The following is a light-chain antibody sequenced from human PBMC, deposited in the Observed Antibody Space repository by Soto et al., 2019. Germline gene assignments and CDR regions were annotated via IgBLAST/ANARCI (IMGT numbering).Light chain of an antibody. V-gene: IGKV1-5*01. Sequence: DIQMTQSPSTLSASVGDRVTIACRASQSIDSWLAWYQQKPGKAPKFLIYDASDLESGVPSRFSGSGSGTEFTLTISSLQAEDFATYYCLQYNTYPWTFGQGTKVEIK. J-gene: IGKJ1*01. CDR1: QSIDSW. CDR3: LQYNTYPWT. CDR2: DAS.